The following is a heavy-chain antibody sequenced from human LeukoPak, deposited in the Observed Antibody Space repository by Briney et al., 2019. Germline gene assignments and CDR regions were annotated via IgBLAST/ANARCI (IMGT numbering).Heavy chain of an antibody. CDR3: ARDNSGSYVY. Sequence: RASVKVSCKVSGYTLTELSMHWVRQAPGQGLEWMGWINSNSGGTNYAQKFQGRVTMTRDASISTAYMELSRLRSDDTAIYYCARDNSGSYVYWGQGTLVTVSS. J-gene: IGHJ4*02. CDR2: INSNSGGT. CDR1: GYTLTELS. V-gene: IGHV1-2*02. D-gene: IGHD1-26*01.